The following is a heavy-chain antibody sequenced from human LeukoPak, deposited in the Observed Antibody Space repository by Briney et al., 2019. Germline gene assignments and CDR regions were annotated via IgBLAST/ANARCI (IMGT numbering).Heavy chain of an antibody. CDR1: GTSISSRNW. D-gene: IGHD3-10*01. V-gene: IGHV4-4*02. CDR3: ARRVWFGESLNWFDP. CDR2: IYHSGST. Sequence: SGTLSLTCAVSGTSISSRNWWSWVRQPPGKGLEWIGEIYHSGSTNYNPSLKSRVSISVDKSKNQFSLKLSSVTAADTAVYYCARRVWFGESLNWFDPWGQGTLVTVSS. J-gene: IGHJ5*02.